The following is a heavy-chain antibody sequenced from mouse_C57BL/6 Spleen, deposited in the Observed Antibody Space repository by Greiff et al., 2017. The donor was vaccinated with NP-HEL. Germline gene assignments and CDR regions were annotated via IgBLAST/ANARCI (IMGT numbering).Heavy chain of an antibody. Sequence: EVKLMESGPGLVKPSQSLSLTCSVTGYSITSGYYWNWIRQFPGNKLEWMGYISYDGSNNYNPSLKNRISITRDTSKNQFFLKLNSVTTEDTATYYCARDEMDGNLPVFDYWGQGTTLTVSS. CDR3: ARDEMDGNLPVFDY. CDR1: GYSITSGYY. D-gene: IGHD2-1*01. CDR2: ISYDGSN. V-gene: IGHV3-6*01. J-gene: IGHJ2*01.